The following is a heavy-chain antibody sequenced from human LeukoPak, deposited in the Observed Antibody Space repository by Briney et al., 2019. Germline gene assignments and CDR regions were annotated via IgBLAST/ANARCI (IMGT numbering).Heavy chain of an antibody. J-gene: IGHJ4*02. V-gene: IGHV3-21*01. Sequence: GGSLRLSCAASGFTFSNAWMSWVRQAPGKGLEWVSSITSSSRYIYYADSVKGRFTISRDNAKNSLYLQMNSLRAEDTAVYYCARHVVAVGFDYWGQGTLVTVSS. CDR2: ITSSSRYI. D-gene: IGHD3-22*01. CDR3: ARHVVAVGFDY. CDR1: GFTFSNAW.